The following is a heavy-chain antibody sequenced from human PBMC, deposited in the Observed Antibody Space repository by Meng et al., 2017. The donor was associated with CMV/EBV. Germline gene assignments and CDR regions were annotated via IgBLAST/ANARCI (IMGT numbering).Heavy chain of an antibody. CDR1: GGSFSGYY. CDR3: ARQVDCSSASCYGWD. CDR2: INHSGST. V-gene: IGHV4-34*01. D-gene: IGHD2-2*01. J-gene: IGHJ1*01. Sequence: SETLSLTCAVNGGSFSGYYWSWIRQPPGKGLEWIGEINHSGSTNYNPSLKSRVTISVDTSKNQFSLKLSSVTAADTAMYYCARQVDCSSASCYGWDWGQGTLVTVSS.